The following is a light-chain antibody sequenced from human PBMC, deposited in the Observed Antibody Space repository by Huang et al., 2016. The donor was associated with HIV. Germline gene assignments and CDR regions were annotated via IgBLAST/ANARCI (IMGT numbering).Light chain of an antibody. CDR2: AAS. Sequence: EIVMTQSPATLSVSPGERATLSCRASQSVDSNFAWYQLKPDEAPRLVIYAASTRATGIPPRFSGSGSGTEFTLTITSLQSEDFAVYCCQQYYNWPPRYTFGQGTKLEIK. J-gene: IGKJ2*01. V-gene: IGKV3-15*01. CDR1: QSVDSN. CDR3: QQYYNWPPRYT.